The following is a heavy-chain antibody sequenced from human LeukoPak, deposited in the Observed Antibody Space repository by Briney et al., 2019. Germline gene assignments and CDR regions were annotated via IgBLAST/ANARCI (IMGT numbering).Heavy chain of an antibody. J-gene: IGHJ4*02. Sequence: GGSLRLSCAASGFTFSSYAMSWVRQAPGKGLEWVANMNQDGSDKNYVDPVKGRFTISRDNAKNSLYLQMNSLRAEDTAVYYCAKSRRFWSGSFDYWGQGTLVTVSS. D-gene: IGHD3-3*01. CDR2: MNQDGSDK. V-gene: IGHV3-7*03. CDR3: AKSRRFWSGSFDY. CDR1: GFTFSSYA.